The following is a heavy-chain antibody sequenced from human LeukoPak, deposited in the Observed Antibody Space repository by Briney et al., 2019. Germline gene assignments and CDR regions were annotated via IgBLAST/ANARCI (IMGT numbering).Heavy chain of an antibody. CDR3: AAGDRNGWYFDY. D-gene: IGHD6-19*01. Sequence: PGGSLRLSCAASGFTFSDYYMSWIRQAPGKGLEWVSGINWNGGSTGYADSVKGRFTISRDNAKNSLYLQMNSLRAEDTALYYCAAGDRNGWYFDYWGQGTLVTVSS. V-gene: IGHV3-20*04. CDR1: GFTFSDYY. CDR2: INWNGGST. J-gene: IGHJ4*02.